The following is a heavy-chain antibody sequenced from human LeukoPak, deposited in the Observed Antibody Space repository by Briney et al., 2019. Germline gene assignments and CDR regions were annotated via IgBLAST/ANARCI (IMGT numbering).Heavy chain of an antibody. Sequence: SETLSLTCAVYGGSFSGYYWSWIRQPPGKGLGWIGEINHSGSTNYNTSPKSRVTISVDTSKNQFSLNLSSVTAADTAVYYCARGPRADESSGNQVDYWGQGTLVTVSS. CDR3: ARGPRADESSGNQVDY. D-gene: IGHD3-22*01. J-gene: IGHJ4*02. CDR1: GGSFSGYY. V-gene: IGHV4-34*01. CDR2: INHSGST.